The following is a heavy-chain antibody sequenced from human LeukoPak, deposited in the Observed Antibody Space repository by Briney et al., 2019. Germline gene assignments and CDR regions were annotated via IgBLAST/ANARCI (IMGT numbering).Heavy chain of an antibody. CDR1: GGPISSYH. CDR2: IYTSGST. V-gene: IGHV4-4*07. Sequence: PSETLSLTCTVSGGPISSYHWSWIRQPAGKGLECIGRIYTSGSTNYNPSLKSRVTMSVDTSKNQISLKLSSVTAADTAVYYCARERYDFWSGDTNFDYWGQGTLVTVSS. CDR3: ARERYDFWSGDTNFDY. D-gene: IGHD3-3*01. J-gene: IGHJ4*02.